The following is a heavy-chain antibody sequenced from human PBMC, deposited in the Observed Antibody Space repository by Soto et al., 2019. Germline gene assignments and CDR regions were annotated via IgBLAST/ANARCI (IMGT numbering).Heavy chain of an antibody. CDR1: GFTFDDYA. D-gene: IGHD4-17*01. CDR2: ISWNSGSI. V-gene: IGHV3-9*01. J-gene: IGHJ4*02. Sequence: GGSLRLSCAASGFTFDDYAMHWVRQAPGKGLEWVSGISWNSGSIGYADSVKGRFTISRDNAKNSLYLQMNSLRAEDTALYYCAISTTVTPYYFDYWGQGTLVTVSS. CDR3: AISTTVTPYYFDY.